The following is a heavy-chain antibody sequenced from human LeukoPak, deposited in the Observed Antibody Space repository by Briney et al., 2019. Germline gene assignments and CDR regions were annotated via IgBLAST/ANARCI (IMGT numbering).Heavy chain of an antibody. D-gene: IGHD6-19*01. V-gene: IGHV4-59*08. CDR2: IHYSGST. J-gene: IGHJ5*02. CDR1: GGSISSYH. CDR3: ARASAVAYVFDP. Sequence: SETLSLTCTVSGGSISSYHWIWIRQPPGKGLEWIGYIHYSGSTNYNPSLKSRVTTSVDTSKKQFSLKLRSVTAADTAVYYCARASAVAYVFDPWGQGTLVTVSS.